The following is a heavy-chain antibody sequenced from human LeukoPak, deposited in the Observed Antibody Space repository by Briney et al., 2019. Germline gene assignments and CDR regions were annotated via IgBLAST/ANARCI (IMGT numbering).Heavy chain of an antibody. Sequence: PGGSLRLSCAASGFTVSSNYMSWVRQAPGKGLEWVSVMYSGDSTYYADSVKGRFTISRDNSKNTLYLQMNSLRAEDTAVYYCNYDFWSGNDYWGQGTLVTVSS. CDR3: NYDFWSGNDY. V-gene: IGHV3-53*01. CDR2: MYSGDST. D-gene: IGHD3-3*01. CDR1: GFTVSSNY. J-gene: IGHJ4*02.